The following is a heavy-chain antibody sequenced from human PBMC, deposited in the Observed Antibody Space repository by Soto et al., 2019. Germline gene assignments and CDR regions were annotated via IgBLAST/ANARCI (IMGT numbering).Heavy chain of an antibody. CDR2: IWHDGSNE. CDR1: GFTFSDYG. D-gene: IGHD3-9*01. Sequence: QVQLVESGGGVVQPGRSLRLSCAASGFTFSDYGIHWVRRAPGKGLEWVALIWHDGSNEYYGDSVKGRFRISRDNPKNTVYLEMNSLRAEDTAVYYCAAINYDIFTGYFSDYWGQGTLVTVSS. CDR3: AAINYDIFTGYFSDY. J-gene: IGHJ4*02. V-gene: IGHV3-33*01.